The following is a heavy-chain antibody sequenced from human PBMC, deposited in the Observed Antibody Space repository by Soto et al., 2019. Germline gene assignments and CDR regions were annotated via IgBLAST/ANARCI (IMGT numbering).Heavy chain of an antibody. Sequence: QVQLLQSGAEVKEPGASVKVSCKASGYTFHNYAISWVRQAPEQGLEWMGWYNPSIVYGQSAKNFQGRVSMTTDTSTNTAYMELKSLRSDDTATYYCARNSSDSYGWLDPWGQGTLVTVSS. CDR2: YNPSIVYG. CDR1: GYTFHNYA. D-gene: IGHD3-22*01. CDR3: ARNSSDSYGWLDP. V-gene: IGHV1-18*04. J-gene: IGHJ5*02.